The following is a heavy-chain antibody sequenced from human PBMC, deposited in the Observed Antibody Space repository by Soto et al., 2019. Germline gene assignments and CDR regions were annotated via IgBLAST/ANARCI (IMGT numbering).Heavy chain of an antibody. CDR2: IYHSGST. D-gene: IGHD5-12*01. CDR1: GGSISSGGYS. J-gene: IGHJ4*02. V-gene: IGHV4-30-2*01. Sequence: QLQLQESGSGLVKPSQTLSLTCAVSGGSISSGGYSWSWIRQPPGKGLEWIGYIYHSGSTYYNPSLKSRVTIPVDRSKDQFSLTLSSVTAADTAVYYGAGGPGVARNYWGQGTLVTVSS. CDR3: AGGPGVARNY.